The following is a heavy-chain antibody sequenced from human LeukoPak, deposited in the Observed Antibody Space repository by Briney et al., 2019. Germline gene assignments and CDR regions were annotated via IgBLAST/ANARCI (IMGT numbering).Heavy chain of an antibody. CDR2: ISGRGGST. V-gene: IGHV3-23*01. CDR1: GFTFSSYA. Sequence: GGSLRLSCAASGFTFSSYAMSWVRQAPGKGLEWVSAISGRGGSTYYAAPVKGRFTISRDNAKNTLYLQINSLKVEDTAVYYCARSGYSYGLYRSSWCDYWGQGTLVTVSS. J-gene: IGHJ4*02. D-gene: IGHD5-18*01. CDR3: ARSGYSYGLYRSSWCDY.